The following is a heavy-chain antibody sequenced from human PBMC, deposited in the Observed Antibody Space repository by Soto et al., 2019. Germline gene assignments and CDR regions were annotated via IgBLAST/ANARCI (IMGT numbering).Heavy chain of an antibody. Sequence: GASVKVSCKASGYTFTSYGISWVRQAPGQGLEWMGWISAYNGNTNYAQKLQGRVTMTTDTSTSTAYMELRSLRADDTAVYYSASFDFSLETDKPLWGYWGHGFLASVSS. J-gene: IGHJ4*01. V-gene: IGHV1-18*01. CDR3: ASFDFSLETDKPLWGY. D-gene: IGHD3-3*01. CDR2: ISAYNGNT. CDR1: GYTFTSYG.